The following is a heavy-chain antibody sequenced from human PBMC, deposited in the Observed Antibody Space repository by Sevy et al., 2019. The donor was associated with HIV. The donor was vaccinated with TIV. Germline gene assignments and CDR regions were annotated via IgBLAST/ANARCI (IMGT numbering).Heavy chain of an antibody. CDR1: GFIDGDYA. V-gene: IGHV3-49*04. D-gene: IGHD3-3*01. CDR2: IGRKAFGRTT. Sequence: GGSLRLSCIASGFIDGDYAMNWVRQAPGKGLEWVGFIGRKAFGRTTQYAASLKGRFTISRDDSKSIAYLQMNSLKTEDTAVYYCTRGGSMTILSPWDYWGQGTLVTVSS. CDR3: TRGGSMTILSPWDY. J-gene: IGHJ4*02.